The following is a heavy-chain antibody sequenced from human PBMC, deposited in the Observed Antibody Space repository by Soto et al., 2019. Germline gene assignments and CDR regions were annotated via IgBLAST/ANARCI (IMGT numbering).Heavy chain of an antibody. D-gene: IGHD4-17*01. Sequence: PGGSLRLSCTASGFTFANYAMHWVRQAPGKGLEWVSGISAGGDNTDYADAVKGRFTISRDNSKNTLFLQMTSLRAEDTALCYCAKVPLRPYYFDYWGPGTMVTVSS. V-gene: IGHV3-23*01. CDR3: AKVPLRPYYFDY. CDR1: GFTFANYA. J-gene: IGHJ4*02. CDR2: ISAGGDNT.